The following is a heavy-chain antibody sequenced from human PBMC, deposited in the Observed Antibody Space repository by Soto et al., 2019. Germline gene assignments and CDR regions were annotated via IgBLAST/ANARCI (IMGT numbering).Heavy chain of an antibody. D-gene: IGHD4-4*01. CDR3: ARHSNRNYGLYYFDY. Sequence: XXTLSLTCTVSGGSVSSYYWRWILQSPGKGLEWIGYIYYSGSTKYKPSLKSRVTISVDTSKSQFSLKVSSATAADTAVYYCARHSNRNYGLYYFDYWGLGALVTVSS. J-gene: IGHJ4*02. V-gene: IGHV4-59*08. CDR1: GGSVSSYY. CDR2: IYYSGST.